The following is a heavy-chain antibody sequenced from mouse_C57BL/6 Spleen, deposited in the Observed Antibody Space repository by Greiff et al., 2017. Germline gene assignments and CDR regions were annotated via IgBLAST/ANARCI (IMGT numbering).Heavy chain of an antibody. D-gene: IGHD1-1*01. V-gene: IGHV1-15*01. Sequence: VQLQPSGAELVRPGASVTLSCKASGYTFTDYEMHWVKQTPVHGLEWIGAIDPETGGTAYNQKFKGKAILTADKSSSTAYMELRSLTSEDSAVYYCTREGITTVVGGMDYWGQGTSVTVSS. J-gene: IGHJ4*01. CDR2: IDPETGGT. CDR3: TREGITTVVGGMDY. CDR1: GYTFTDYE.